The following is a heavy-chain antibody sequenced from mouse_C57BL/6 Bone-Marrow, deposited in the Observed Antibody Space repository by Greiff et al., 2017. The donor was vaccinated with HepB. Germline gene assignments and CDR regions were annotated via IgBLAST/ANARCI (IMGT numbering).Heavy chain of an antibody. CDR3: ARGGTTVVATSFDY. CDR1: GYTFTSYG. CDR2: IYPRSGNT. J-gene: IGHJ2*01. Sequence: QVQLQQSGAELARPGASVKLSCKASGYTFTSYGISWVKQRTGQGLEWIGEIYPRSGNTYYNEKFKGKATLTADKSSSTAYMELRSLTSEDSAVYFCARGGTTVVATSFDYWGQGTTLTVSS. D-gene: IGHD1-1*01. V-gene: IGHV1-81*01.